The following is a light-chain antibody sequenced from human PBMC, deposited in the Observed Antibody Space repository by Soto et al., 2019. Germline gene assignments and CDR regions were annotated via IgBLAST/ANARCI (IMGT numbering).Light chain of an antibody. V-gene: IGLV2-11*01. CDR3: CSYAGSYTLVV. CDR1: SSDVGNYNY. Sequence: QSALTQPRSVSGSPGQSVTISCTGTSSDVGNYNYVSWYQQHPGKAPKLMIYGVSKRPSGVPDRFSGSKSGITASLTISGLQAEDEADYYCCSYAGSYTLVVFGGGTKLTVL. CDR2: GVS. J-gene: IGLJ2*01.